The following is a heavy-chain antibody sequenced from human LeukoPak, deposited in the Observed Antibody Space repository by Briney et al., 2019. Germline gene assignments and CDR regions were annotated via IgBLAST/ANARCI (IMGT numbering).Heavy chain of an antibody. CDR1: GYAFTIYS. CDR3: ARGTTILGVVTGHFVY. J-gene: IGHJ4*02. CDR2: ISTYNGNT. V-gene: IGHV1-18*01. D-gene: IGHD3-3*01. Sequence: ASVKVSFKGSGYAFTIYSVSWVRQAPGQGLEWMGWISTYNGNTNYAQKLQGRVTMTTDTSTNTAYMELRTLRSDDTAVYYCARGTTILGVVTGHFVYWGQGTLVTVSS.